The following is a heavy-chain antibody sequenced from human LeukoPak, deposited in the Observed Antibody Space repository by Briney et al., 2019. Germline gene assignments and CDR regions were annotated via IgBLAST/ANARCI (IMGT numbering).Heavy chain of an antibody. CDR3: ASVRYQLGYCSSTSCYSFDY. J-gene: IGHJ4*02. CDR2: IIPIFGTA. V-gene: IGHV1-69*13. CDR1: GGTFSSYA. D-gene: IGHD2-2*02. Sequence: GASVKVSCKASGGTFSSYAISWVRQAPGQGLEWTGGIIPIFGTANYAQKFQGRVTITADESTSTAYMELSSLRSEDTAVYYCASVRYQLGYCSSTSCYSFDYWGQGTLVTVSS.